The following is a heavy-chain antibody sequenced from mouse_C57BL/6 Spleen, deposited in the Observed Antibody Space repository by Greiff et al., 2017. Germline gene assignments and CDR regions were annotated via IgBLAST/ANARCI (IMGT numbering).Heavy chain of an antibody. D-gene: IGHD1-1*01. CDR3: ARWYGSSHWYFDV. Sequence: QVQLQQPGAELVRPGSSVKLSCKASGYTFTSYWMHWVKQRPIQGLEWIGNIDPSDSETHYNQKFQDKATLTVDKSSSTAYMQLSSLTSEDSAVYYCARWYGSSHWYFDVWGTGTTVTVSS. CDR1: GYTFTSYW. V-gene: IGHV1-52*01. J-gene: IGHJ1*03. CDR2: IDPSDSET.